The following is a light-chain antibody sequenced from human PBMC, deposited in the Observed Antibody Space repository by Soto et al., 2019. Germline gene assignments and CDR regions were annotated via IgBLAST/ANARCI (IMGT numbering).Light chain of an antibody. J-gene: IGLJ7*01. Sequence: SVLTQPPSVSAAPGQKVTISCSGSSSNIGNNYVSWYQQLPGTAPKLLIYDNNKRPSGIPDRFSGSKSGTSATLGITGLQTGDEVDYYCGTWDSSLSAGPVFGGGTQLTVL. CDR3: GTWDSSLSAGPV. CDR1: SSNIGNNY. V-gene: IGLV1-51*01. CDR2: DNN.